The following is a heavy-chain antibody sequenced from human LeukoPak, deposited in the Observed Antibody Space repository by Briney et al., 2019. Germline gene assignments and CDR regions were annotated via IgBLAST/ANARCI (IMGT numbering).Heavy chain of an antibody. CDR2: INHSGST. V-gene: IGHV4-34*01. CDR3: ARARLTGGMDV. Sequence: SETLSLTCAVYGGSFSGYYWSWIRQPPGKGLEWIGEINHSGSTNYNPSLKSRVTISVDTSKNQFSLKLSSVTAADTAVYYCARARLTGGMDVWGQGTTVTVSS. CDR1: GGSFSGYY. D-gene: IGHD2-21*02. J-gene: IGHJ6*02.